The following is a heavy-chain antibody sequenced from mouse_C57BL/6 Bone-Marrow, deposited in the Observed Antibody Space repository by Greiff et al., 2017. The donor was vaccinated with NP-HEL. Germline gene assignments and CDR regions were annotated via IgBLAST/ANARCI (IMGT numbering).Heavy chain of an antibody. CDR3: TRRVDYYGSSYFDY. CDR1: GYTFTDYE. J-gene: IGHJ2*01. CDR2: IDPETGGT. Sequence: QVQLQQSGAELVRPGASVTLSCKASGYTFTDYEMHWVKQTPVHGLEWIGAIDPETGGTAYNQKFKGKAILTADESSSTAYMELRSLTSEDSAVYYCTRRVDYYGSSYFDYWGQGTTLTVSS. D-gene: IGHD1-1*01. V-gene: IGHV1-15*01.